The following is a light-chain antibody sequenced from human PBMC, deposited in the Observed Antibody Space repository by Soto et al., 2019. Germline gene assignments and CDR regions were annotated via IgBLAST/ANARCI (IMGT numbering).Light chain of an antibody. V-gene: IGKV3-20*01. Sequence: EIVLTQSPGTLSLSPGERATLSCRASQSVSSSYLAWYQQKPGQAPRLLIYGASSSATGIPDRFSGSGSGRDFTLTISRLEPEDFAVYYCQQYGSSPMTFGQGTKVEIK. CDR3: QQYGSSPMT. CDR1: QSVSSSY. CDR2: GAS. J-gene: IGKJ1*01.